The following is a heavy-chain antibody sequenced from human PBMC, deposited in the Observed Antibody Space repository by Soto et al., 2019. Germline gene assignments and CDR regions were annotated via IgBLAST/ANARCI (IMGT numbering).Heavy chain of an antibody. Sequence: PSETLSLTCAVYGGSFSGYYWSWIRQPPGKGLEWIGEINHSGSTNYNPSLKSRVTISVDTSKNQFSLKLSSVTAADTAAYYCAREFYSSSWYLGEWFGPGEWFDPWGQATLVTVSS. D-gene: IGHD6-13*01. CDR1: GGSFSGYY. CDR3: AREFYSSSWYLGEWFGPGEWFDP. J-gene: IGHJ5*02. V-gene: IGHV4-34*01. CDR2: INHSGST.